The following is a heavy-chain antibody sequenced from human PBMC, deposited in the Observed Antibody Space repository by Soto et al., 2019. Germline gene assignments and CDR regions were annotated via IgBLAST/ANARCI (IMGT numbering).Heavy chain of an antibody. CDR2: IYYSGST. Sequence: SETLSLTCAVSGYSVSDGYYWSWIRQPPGKGLEWIGYIYYSGSTYYNPSLKSRVTISVDTSKNQFSLKLSSVTAADTAVYYCARDGGNSIYAFDIWGQGTMVTVSS. CDR1: GYSVSDGYY. CDR3: ARDGGNSIYAFDI. J-gene: IGHJ3*02. V-gene: IGHV4-30-4*01. D-gene: IGHD2-21*02.